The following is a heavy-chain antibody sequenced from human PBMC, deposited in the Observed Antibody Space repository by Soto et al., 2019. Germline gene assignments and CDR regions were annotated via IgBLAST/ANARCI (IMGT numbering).Heavy chain of an antibody. CDR2: ISSSGGST. CDR3: AKGTNYYDSNGYFDY. CDR1: GFTFSTYA. Sequence: EVQLVESGGGLVEPGGSLRLSCAASGFTFSTYAMSWVRQAPGKGLEWVSTISSSGGSTYYAASVKGRFTISRDNSKNTLYLQMNTLRAEDTAVYYCAKGTNYYDSNGYFDYWGQGTLVTVSS. J-gene: IGHJ4*02. D-gene: IGHD3-22*01. V-gene: IGHV3-23*04.